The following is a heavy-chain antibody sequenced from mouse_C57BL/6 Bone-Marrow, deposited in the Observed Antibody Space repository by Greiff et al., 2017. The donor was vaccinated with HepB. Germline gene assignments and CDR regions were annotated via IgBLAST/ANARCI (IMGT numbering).Heavy chain of an antibody. CDR2: ISDGGSYT. D-gene: IGHD1-1*01. J-gene: IGHJ1*03. Sequence: EVQVVESGGGLVKPGGSLKLSCAASGFTFSSYAMSWVRQTPEKRLEWVATISDGGSYTYYPDNVKGRFTISRDNAKNNLYLQMSHLKSEDTAMYYCARVYYGTDWGTGTTVTVSS. CDR1: GFTFSSYA. CDR3: ARVYYGTD. V-gene: IGHV5-4*01.